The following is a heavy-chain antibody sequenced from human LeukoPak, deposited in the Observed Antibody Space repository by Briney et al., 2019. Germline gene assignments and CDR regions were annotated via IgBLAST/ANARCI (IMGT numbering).Heavy chain of an antibody. D-gene: IGHD6-19*01. CDR2: IYSSGST. Sequence: NPSETLSLTCSVSGGSISSYYWNWIRKPAGKGLEWIGRIYSSGSTTYNPSLKSRVTMSVDTSSNQFSLKLNSVTAADTAVYYCARSPLTSSGWYRADYWGQGTLVTVSS. V-gene: IGHV4-4*07. CDR1: GGSISSYY. CDR3: ARSPLTSSGWYRADY. J-gene: IGHJ4*02.